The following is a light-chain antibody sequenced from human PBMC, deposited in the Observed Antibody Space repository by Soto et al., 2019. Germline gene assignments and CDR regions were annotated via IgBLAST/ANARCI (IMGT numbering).Light chain of an antibody. J-gene: IGKJ1*01. V-gene: IGKV1-5*03. CDR1: QTIDSW. Sequence: DIQMTQSPSTLSASVGDRVTITCRASQTIDSWLAWYQQRPGKPPNLLIYKTYTLASGVPSRFSGSGSGTEFTLTINSLQPDDFATYDCQQYHIYSGTFGQGTKVEIK. CDR2: KTY. CDR3: QQYHIYSGT.